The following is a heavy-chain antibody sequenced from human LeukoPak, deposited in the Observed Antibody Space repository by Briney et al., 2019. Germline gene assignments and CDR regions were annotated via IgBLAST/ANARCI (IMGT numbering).Heavy chain of an antibody. D-gene: IGHD3-3*01. CDR3: TTVSYYDFWSGTLNYFDY. Sequence: GGSLRLSCAASGFTFSNAWMSWVRQAPGKGLERVGRIKSKTDGGTTDYAAPVKGRFTISRDDSKNTLYLQMNSLKTEDTAVYYCTTVSYYDFWSGTLNYFDYWGQGTLVTVSS. V-gene: IGHV3-15*01. CDR2: IKSKTDGGTT. CDR1: GFTFSNAW. J-gene: IGHJ4*02.